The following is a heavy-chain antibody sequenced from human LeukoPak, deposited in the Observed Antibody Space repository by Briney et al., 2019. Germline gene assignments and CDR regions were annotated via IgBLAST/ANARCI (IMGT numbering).Heavy chain of an antibody. V-gene: IGHV4-34*01. J-gene: IGHJ5*02. D-gene: IGHD3-10*01. CDR1: GGSFSGYY. Sequence: SETLSLTCAVYGGSFSGYYWSWIRQPPGKGLEWIGEINHSGSTNYNPSLKSRVTISVDTSKNQFSLKLSSVTAADTAVYYCARHPIEFGEYDPWGQGTLVTVSS. CDR2: INHSGST. CDR3: ARHPIEFGEYDP.